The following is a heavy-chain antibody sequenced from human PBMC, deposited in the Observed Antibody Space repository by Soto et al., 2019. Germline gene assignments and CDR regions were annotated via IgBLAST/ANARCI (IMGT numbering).Heavy chain of an antibody. CDR3: ARSPRRVDGKWFFDY. Sequence: QVQLQESGPGLVEPSGTLSLTCGVSGDSFSSSNWWTWIRQPPGKGREWIGDILHTGHTDYSPSLRSRITISIDTSNKEFSLHLTSVTATDTAVYYCARSPRRVDGKWFFDYWGPGALVTVSS. V-gene: IGHV4-4*02. CDR2: ILHTGHT. CDR1: GDSFSSSNW. J-gene: IGHJ4*02. D-gene: IGHD3-22*01.